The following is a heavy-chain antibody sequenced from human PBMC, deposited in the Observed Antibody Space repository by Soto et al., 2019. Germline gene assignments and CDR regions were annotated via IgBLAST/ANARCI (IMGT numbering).Heavy chain of an antibody. Sequence: GASVKVSCKASGGTVSSYTINWVRQAPGQVLEWMGGIIPIFGTTNYAKKFQGRVTITADESTSTAYMELSSLRSEDTAVYYCARYASSGNNSVWYTFDPWGQGTLVTVSS. J-gene: IGHJ5*02. D-gene: IGHD6-19*01. CDR2: IIPIFGTT. CDR3: ARYASSGNNSVWYTFDP. V-gene: IGHV1-69*13. CDR1: GGTVSSYT.